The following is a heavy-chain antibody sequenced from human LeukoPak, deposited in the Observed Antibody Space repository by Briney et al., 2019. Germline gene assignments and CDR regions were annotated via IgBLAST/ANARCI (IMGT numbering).Heavy chain of an antibody. CDR1: GFTFSDYY. CDR3: AKDLRVSSSSFDY. J-gene: IGHJ4*02. D-gene: IGHD6-13*01. V-gene: IGHV3-23*01. Sequence: GGSLRLSCAASGFTFSDYYMSWVRQAPGKGLEWVSVISGSGDSTYYADSVKGRFTISRDNSKNTLYLQMNSLRAEDTAVYYCAKDLRVSSSSFDYWGQETLVTVSS. CDR2: ISGSGDST.